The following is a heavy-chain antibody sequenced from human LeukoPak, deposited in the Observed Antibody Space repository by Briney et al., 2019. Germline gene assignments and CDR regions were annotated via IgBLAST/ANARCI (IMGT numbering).Heavy chain of an antibody. CDR3: ARPPHELVSAAPFDY. CDR1: GYTFTGYY. J-gene: IGHJ4*02. CDR2: IYPNSGDT. Sequence: WASVKVSCKASGYTFTGYYIHWVRQAPGEGLDWVGWIYPNSGDTYYAQKFHGRVTMTRDTSINTAYMELSRLTSDDTGVYFCARPPHELVSAAPFDYWGQGTLVTVSS. D-gene: IGHD2-2*01. V-gene: IGHV1-2*02.